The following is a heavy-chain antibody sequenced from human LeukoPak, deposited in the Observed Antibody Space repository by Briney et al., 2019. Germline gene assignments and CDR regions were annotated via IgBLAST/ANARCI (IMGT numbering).Heavy chain of an antibody. CDR1: GYTFTGYY. D-gene: IGHD3-22*01. Sequence: ASVKVSCKASGYTFTGYYMHWVRQAPGQGLEWMGWINPNSGGTNYAQKFQGRVTMTRDTSISTAYMELSRLRSDDTAVYYCARAAGGYYYDSSGYYFDYWGQGTLVTVSS. CDR3: ARAAGGYYYDSSGYYFDY. J-gene: IGHJ4*02. CDR2: INPNSGGT. V-gene: IGHV1-2*02.